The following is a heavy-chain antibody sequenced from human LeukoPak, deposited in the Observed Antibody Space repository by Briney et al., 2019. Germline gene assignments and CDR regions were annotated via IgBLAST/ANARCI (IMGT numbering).Heavy chain of an antibody. Sequence: HAGGSLRLSCAASGFIFSRYDMLWARQAPGKGLEYVSAIRGNGGRTYYADSVKGRFTISRDNSKNTLYLQMGSLRAEDMAVYYCARVGVTGAMDVWGQGTTVTVSS. V-gene: IGHV3-64*02. CDR2: IRGNGGRT. D-gene: IGHD2-21*02. J-gene: IGHJ6*02. CDR3: ARVGVTGAMDV. CDR1: GFIFSRYD.